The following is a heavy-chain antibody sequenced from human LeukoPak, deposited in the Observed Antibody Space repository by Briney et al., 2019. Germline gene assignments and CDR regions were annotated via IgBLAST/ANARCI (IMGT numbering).Heavy chain of an antibody. CDR3: ARDWSNSSSCP. J-gene: IGHJ5*02. CDR1: GYTFTGYY. Sequence: ASVKVSCKASGYTFTGYYMHWLRQAPGQGLEWMGRINPNSGGTNYAQKFQGRVTMTRDTSISTAYMELSRLRSDDTAVYYCARDWSNSSSCPWGQGTLVTVSS. V-gene: IGHV1-2*06. CDR2: INPNSGGT. D-gene: IGHD6-13*01.